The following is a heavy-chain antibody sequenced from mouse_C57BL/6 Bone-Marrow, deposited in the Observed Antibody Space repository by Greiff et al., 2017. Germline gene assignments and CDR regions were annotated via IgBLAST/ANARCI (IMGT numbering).Heavy chain of an antibody. CDR3: ATVDYYGSSSYYFDY. D-gene: IGHD1-1*01. J-gene: IGHJ2*01. V-gene: IGHV1-50*01. CDR2: IDPSDSYT. CDR1: GYTFTSYW. Sequence: QVQLQQPGAELVKPGASVKLSCKASGYTFTSYWMQWVKQRPGQGLEWIGEIDPSDSYTNYNQKFKGKATLTVDPSSSTAYMQLSSLTSEDSAVYYCATVDYYGSSSYYFDYWGQGTTLTVSS.